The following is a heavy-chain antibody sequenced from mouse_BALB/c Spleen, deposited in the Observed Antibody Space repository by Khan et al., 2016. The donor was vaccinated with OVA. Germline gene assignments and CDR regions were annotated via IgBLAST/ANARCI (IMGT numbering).Heavy chain of an antibody. CDR3: TRGEGYYGNPYAIDV. CDR1: GFTFSSYT. Sequence: EVQGVESGGGLVKPGGSLKLSCTASGFTFSSYTMSWVRQTPEKRLEWVATISSGGTYTYYVDSVEGRFTLSRDNAKNTLYLEMTSLKSEDTAIYYCTRGEGYYGNPYAIDVWGQGTSVTVSS. J-gene: IGHJ4*01. D-gene: IGHD2-1*01. CDR2: ISSGGTYT. V-gene: IGHV5-6-4*01.